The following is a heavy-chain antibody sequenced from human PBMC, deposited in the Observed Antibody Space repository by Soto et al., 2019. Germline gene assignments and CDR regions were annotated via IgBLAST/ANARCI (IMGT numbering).Heavy chain of an antibody. Sequence: QPGGSLRLSCAASGFTFSSYWMHWVRQTPGKGLEWVSTISNSGDGTDYADSVKGRFTVSRDNSRNTLYLQMNSLRAEDTAIYYCSQESIYSGSYRTLGYFDSWGQGTLVTVSS. CDR1: GFTFSSYW. V-gene: IGHV3-23*01. CDR3: SQESIYSGSYRTLGYFDS. D-gene: IGHD1-26*01. CDR2: ISNSGDGT. J-gene: IGHJ4*02.